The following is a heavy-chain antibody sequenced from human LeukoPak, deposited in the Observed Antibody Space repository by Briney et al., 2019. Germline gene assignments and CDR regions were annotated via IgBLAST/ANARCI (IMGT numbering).Heavy chain of an antibody. CDR3: AAVSYF. D-gene: IGHD2-21*01. V-gene: IGHV3-7*01. CDR2: IKQDGDEK. J-gene: IGHJ3*01. CDR1: GFTLSGYW. Sequence: PGGSLRLSCAASGFTLSGYWMSWVRRAPGKGLEWVANIKQDGDEKYYVDSVKGRFTISRDNAKNSAYLQINSLRVEDTAVYYCAAVSYFWGQGTMVTVSS.